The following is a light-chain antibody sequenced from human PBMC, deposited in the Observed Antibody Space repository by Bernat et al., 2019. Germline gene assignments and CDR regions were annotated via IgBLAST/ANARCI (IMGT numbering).Light chain of an antibody. CDR2: AAS. Sequence: DIQMPPSPSSLSASVGDRVTITCRASQSISSYLNWYQQKPGKAPKLLIYAASSLPSGVPSRFSGSGSGTDFTLTISSLQPEDFATYYCQQSYSTPQYTFGQGTKLEIK. CDR3: QQSYSTPQYT. CDR1: QSISSY. V-gene: IGKV1-39*01. J-gene: IGKJ2*01.